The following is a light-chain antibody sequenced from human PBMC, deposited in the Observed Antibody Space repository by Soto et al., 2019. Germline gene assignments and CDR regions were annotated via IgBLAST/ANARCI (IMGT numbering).Light chain of an antibody. CDR3: SSYTSSSTLV. CDR2: EVS. Sequence: QSALTQPASVSGSPGQSITISCTGTSSDVGRYNYVSWYQQHPGKAPKLMIYEVSNRPSGVANRLSGSKSGNTASLTISGRQAEYEADHYCSSYTSSSTLVFGGGTKLTVL. CDR1: SSDVGRYNY. J-gene: IGLJ3*02. V-gene: IGLV2-14*01.